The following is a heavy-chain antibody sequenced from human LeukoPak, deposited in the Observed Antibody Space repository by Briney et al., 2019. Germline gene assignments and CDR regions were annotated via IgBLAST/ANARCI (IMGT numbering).Heavy chain of an antibody. J-gene: IGHJ4*02. CDR2: IFYTGKT. CDR3: ARIFDS. V-gene: IGHV4-61*08. Sequence: PSETLSLTCTLSGDSFRSGGLSWGWIRQPPGKRPEWIGDIFYTGKTNYNPSLKSRVTISLDTSKSQFSLKLTSMTAADTAVYYCARIFDSWGQGILVTVSS. CDR1: GDSFRSGGLS.